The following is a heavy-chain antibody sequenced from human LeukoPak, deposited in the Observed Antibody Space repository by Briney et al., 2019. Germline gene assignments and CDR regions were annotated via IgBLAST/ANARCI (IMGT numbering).Heavy chain of an antibody. CDR1: GFFFSDYA. V-gene: IGHV3-43*02. CDR3: AKDMLGYNDGSLDY. Sequence: GGSLRLSCAASGFFFSDYAMHWVRQAPGKGLEWVSLISGDGGSTYYADSVKGRFTISRDNSKNSLYLQMNSLRTEDTALYYCAKDMLGYNDGSLDYWGQGTLVTVSS. CDR2: ISGDGGST. D-gene: IGHD5-24*01. J-gene: IGHJ4*02.